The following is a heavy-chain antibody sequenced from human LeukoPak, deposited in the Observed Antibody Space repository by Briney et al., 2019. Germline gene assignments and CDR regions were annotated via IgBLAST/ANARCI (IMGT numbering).Heavy chain of an antibody. D-gene: IGHD3-3*01. Sequence: PGGSLRLSCAASGFTFSNAWMSWVRQAPGKGLEWVSRIKSKTDGGTTDYAAPVKGRFTISRDDSKNTLYLQMNSLKTEDTAVYYCTTGAPGITIFGVANDAFDIWGQGTMVTVSS. CDR3: TTGAPGITIFGVANDAFDI. V-gene: IGHV3-15*01. CDR2: IKSKTDGGTT. CDR1: GFTFSNAW. J-gene: IGHJ3*02.